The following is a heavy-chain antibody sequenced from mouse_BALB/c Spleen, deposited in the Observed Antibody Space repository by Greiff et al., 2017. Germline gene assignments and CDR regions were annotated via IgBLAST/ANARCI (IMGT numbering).Heavy chain of an antibody. CDR3: ARSDYDYDGGFAY. D-gene: IGHD2-4*01. CDR2: IYPGNVNT. CDR1: GYTFTSYY. V-gene: IGHV1S56*01. Sequence: VQLQQSGPELVKPGASVRISCKASGYTFTSYYIHWVKQRPGQGLEWIGWIYPGNVNTKYNEKFKGKATLTADKSSSTAYMQLSSLTSEDSAVYFCARSDYDYDGGFAYWGQGTLVTVSA. J-gene: IGHJ3*01.